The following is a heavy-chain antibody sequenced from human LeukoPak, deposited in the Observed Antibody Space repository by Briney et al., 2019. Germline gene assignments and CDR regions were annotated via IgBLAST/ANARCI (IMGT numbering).Heavy chain of an antibody. V-gene: IGHV4-34*01. Sequence: SETLSLTCAVYGGSFSGYYWSWIRQPPEKGLEWIGEINHSGSTNYNPSLKSRVTMSVDTSKNQFSLKLSSVTAADTAVYYCARAGGSGSYSGFYYYHYMDVWGKGTTVTISS. D-gene: IGHD3-10*01. J-gene: IGHJ6*03. CDR1: GGSFSGYY. CDR3: ARAGGSGSYSGFYYYHYMDV. CDR2: INHSGST.